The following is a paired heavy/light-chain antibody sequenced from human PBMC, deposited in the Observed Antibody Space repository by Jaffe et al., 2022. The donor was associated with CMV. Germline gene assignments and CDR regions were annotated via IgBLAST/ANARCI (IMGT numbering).Light chain of an antibody. CDR3: QVWDSGTGV. Sequence: SYDLTQPLSVSVALGQTARITCGGSNIGRKNVHWYQQRPGQAPVLVIFMDSDRPSGIPERFAGSNSGNTATLTINRVQAGDEADYYCQVWDSGTGVFGGGTKLTVL. J-gene: IGLJ2*01. CDR2: MDS. CDR1: NIGRKN. V-gene: IGLV3-9*01.
Heavy chain of an antibody. V-gene: IGHV3-21*01. CDR1: GFSFSTYS. Sequence: EVQLVDSGGGLVKPGGSLRLSCSASGFSFSTYSMNWVRQAPGKGLEWVSSISSSSSYTYYADSVKGRFTISRDNAKNSLFLQMNSLTAEDTAVYYCARDLSAAGMESGDYGLDVWGQGTTVTVSS. D-gene: IGHD6-13*01. J-gene: IGHJ6*02. CDR2: ISSSSSYT. CDR3: ARDLSAAGMESGDYGLDV.